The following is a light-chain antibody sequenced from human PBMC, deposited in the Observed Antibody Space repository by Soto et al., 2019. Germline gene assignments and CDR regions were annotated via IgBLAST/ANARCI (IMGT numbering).Light chain of an antibody. Sequence: ERVMTQSPATLSVSPGERATLSCRASQSVSSDLAWYQQKPGQAPRLLIYGASTRATGIPARFSGSGSGTEFTLTISSLQSEDCAVSYCQQDNNWPRTFGKGTKLEIK. CDR1: QSVSSD. V-gene: IGKV3-15*01. CDR2: GAS. CDR3: QQDNNWPRT. J-gene: IGKJ2*01.